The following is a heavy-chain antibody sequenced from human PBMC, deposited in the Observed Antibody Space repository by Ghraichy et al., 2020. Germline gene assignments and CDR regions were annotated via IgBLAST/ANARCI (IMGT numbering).Heavy chain of an antibody. V-gene: IGHV3-23*01. CDR1: GFTFSSFA. CDR3: AGMTLGYSYYAMDV. D-gene: IGHD4/OR15-4a*01. CDR2: TSSNDEST. Sequence: GESLNISCAASGFTFSSFAMSWVRQAPGKGLEWVSSTSSNDESTHYADSVRGRFTISRDNSRNTLFLQMNSLRGEDTAIYYCAGMTLGYSYYAMDVWGQGATVTVSS. J-gene: IGHJ6*02.